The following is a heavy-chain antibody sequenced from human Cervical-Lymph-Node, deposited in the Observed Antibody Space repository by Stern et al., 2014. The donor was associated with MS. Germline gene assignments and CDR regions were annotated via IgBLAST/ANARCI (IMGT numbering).Heavy chain of an antibody. CDR2: INTDVTTI. J-gene: IGHJ4*02. CDR3: TKDTYGPEDY. CDR1: GFTFRNYW. D-gene: IGHD3-10*01. V-gene: IGHV3-74*02. Sequence: EVQLVESGGGLVQPGGSLRLSCVASGFTFRNYWMHWVRQGPGQGLVWVARINTDVTTITHADSVKGRFTISRDNAKNTLYLQMNSLRVEDTAVYYCTKDTYGPEDYWGQGTSVTVSS.